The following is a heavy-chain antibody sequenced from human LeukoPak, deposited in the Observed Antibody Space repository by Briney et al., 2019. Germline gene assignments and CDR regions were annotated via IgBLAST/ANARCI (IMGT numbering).Heavy chain of an antibody. Sequence: PGGSLRLSCATSGFTFMNYSMSWVRQAPGKGLEWVSGLIGSGGSTYYADSVKGRFTISRDNSKNTLYLQMNSLRAADTAVYFCARDRSRDGYNFHWYFDLWGRGTLLTVSS. D-gene: IGHD5-24*01. CDR2: LIGSGGST. V-gene: IGHV3-23*01. J-gene: IGHJ2*01. CDR1: GFTFMNYS. CDR3: ARDRSRDGYNFHWYFDL.